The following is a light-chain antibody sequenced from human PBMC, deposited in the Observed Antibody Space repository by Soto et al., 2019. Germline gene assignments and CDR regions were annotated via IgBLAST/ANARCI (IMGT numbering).Light chain of an antibody. CDR3: CSYAGSHSHYV. J-gene: IGLJ1*01. V-gene: IGLV2-11*01. CDR2: DVS. CDR1: SSDVGGYNY. Sequence: QSALTQPRSVSGSPGQSVTISCTGTSSDVGGYNYVSWYQQHPGKAPKVMIYDVSKRPSGVPDRFSGSKSGNTASLTISGLQAEDEGEYYCCSYAGSHSHYVFGTGTKLTVL.